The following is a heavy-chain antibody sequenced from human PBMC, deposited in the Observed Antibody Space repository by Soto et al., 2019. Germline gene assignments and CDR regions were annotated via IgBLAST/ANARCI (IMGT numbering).Heavy chain of an antibody. J-gene: IGHJ6*02. D-gene: IGHD3-22*01. CDR1: GFTFSSYA. CDR3: ARDQGYDSSCYYYVFVTRGDYGMDV. CDR2: ISYDGRNK. V-gene: IGHV3-30-3*01. Sequence: QVQLVESGGGVVQPGRSLRLSCAASGFTFSSYAMHWVRQAPGKGLEWVAVISYDGRNKYYADSVKGRFTISRDNSKNTLYLQMKSLRAEDTAVYYCARDQGYDSSCYYYVFVTRGDYGMDVWGQGTTVTVSS.